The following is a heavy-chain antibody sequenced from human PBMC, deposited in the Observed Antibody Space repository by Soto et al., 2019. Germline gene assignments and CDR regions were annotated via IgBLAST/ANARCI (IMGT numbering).Heavy chain of an antibody. J-gene: IGHJ4*02. CDR1: GFIFNSYV. D-gene: IGHD3-22*01. V-gene: IGHV3-23*01. CDR3: AKVSDSSGYYGADKFFDY. CDR2: ISGSGGSK. Sequence: GGSLRLSCAASGFIFNSYVMSWVRQAPGKGLDWVSAISGSGGSKYYADSVKGRFTISRDNSQNNLYLQMNSLRAEDTAIYYCAKVSDSSGYYGADKFFDYWGQGALVTVSS.